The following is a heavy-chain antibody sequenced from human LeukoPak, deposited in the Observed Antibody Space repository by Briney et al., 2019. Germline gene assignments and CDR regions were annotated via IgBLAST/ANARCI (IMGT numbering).Heavy chain of an antibody. D-gene: IGHD3-10*01. CDR2: IRSKANSYAT. V-gene: IGHV3-73*01. Sequence: GGSLRLSCAASGFTFSGSAMHWVRQASGKGLEWVGRIRSKANSYATAYAASVKGRFTISRDDSKNTAYLQMNSLKTEDTAVYYCTRLGGSGSYYNNYYYGMDVWGKGTTVTVSS. CDR3: TRLGGSGSYYNNYYYGMDV. CDR1: GFTFSGSA. J-gene: IGHJ6*04.